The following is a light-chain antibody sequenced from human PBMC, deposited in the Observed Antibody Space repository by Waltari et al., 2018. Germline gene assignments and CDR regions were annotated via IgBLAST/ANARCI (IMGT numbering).Light chain of an antibody. J-gene: IGKJ2*01. CDR3: QQTYSPVMYT. Sequence: DIRMTQSPSSLSASVGDRVSITYRASQSINTALNWYQQKAGRAPKLLIHSAFNLRTGVPARFSGSGSGTEFTLTITNVQPEDFATYYCQQTYSPVMYTFGQGTRLELK. V-gene: IGKV1-39*01. CDR2: SAF. CDR1: QSINTA.